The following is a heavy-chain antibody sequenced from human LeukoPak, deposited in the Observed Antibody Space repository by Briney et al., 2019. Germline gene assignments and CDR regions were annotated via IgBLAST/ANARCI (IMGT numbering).Heavy chain of an antibody. V-gene: IGHV1-18*01. J-gene: IGHJ5*02. CDR3: ARDLIYTTSWYDH. D-gene: IGHD2-2*01. Sequence: GASVKVSCKTSNYTFTNYGISWVRQAPGQGLEWMGWISAYTGITSFAQKFQGRVTMTTDTSTNTAYMELRSLRSDDTAIYYCARDLIYTTSWYDHWGQGTLVTVSS. CDR1: NYTFTNYG. CDR2: ISAYTGIT.